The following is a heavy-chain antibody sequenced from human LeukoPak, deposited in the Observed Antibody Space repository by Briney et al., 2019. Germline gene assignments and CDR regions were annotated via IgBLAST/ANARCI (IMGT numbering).Heavy chain of an antibody. CDR2: INPNSGGT. D-gene: IGHD3-22*01. J-gene: IGHJ4*02. V-gene: IGHV1-2*06. CDR3: ARDTRSKRAYDYDSSGSEY. Sequence: GASVKVSCKASGYTFTGYYMHWVRQAPGQGLEWMGRINPNSGGTNYAQKFQGRVTMTRDTSISTAYMELSRLRSDDTAVYYCARDTRSKRAYDYDSSGSEYWGQGTLVTVSS. CDR1: GYTFTGYY.